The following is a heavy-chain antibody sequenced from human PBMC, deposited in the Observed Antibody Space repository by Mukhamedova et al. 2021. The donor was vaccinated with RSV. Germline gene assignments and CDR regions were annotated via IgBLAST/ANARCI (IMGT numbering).Heavy chain of an antibody. Sequence: GLEWVSAISGSGGSTYYADSVKGRFTISRDNSKNTLYLQMNSLRAEDTAVYYCAKDIVVVVAALGWFDPWGQGTLVTVS. J-gene: IGHJ5*02. V-gene: IGHV3-23*01. CDR3: AKDIVVVVAALGWFDP. CDR2: ISGSGGST. D-gene: IGHD2-15*01.